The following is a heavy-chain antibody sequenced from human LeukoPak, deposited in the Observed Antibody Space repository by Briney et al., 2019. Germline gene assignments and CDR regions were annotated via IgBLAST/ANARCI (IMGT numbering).Heavy chain of an antibody. Sequence: SVKVSCKASGGTFSSYAISWVRQAPGQGLEWMGTIIPILGIANYAQKFQGRVTITADKSTSTAYMELSSLRSEDTAVYYCARDRRGGYSYGSGYYYYGMDVWGQGTTVTVSS. V-gene: IGHV1-69*04. CDR2: IIPILGIA. CDR3: ARDRRGGYSYGSGYYYYGMDV. CDR1: GGTFSSYA. J-gene: IGHJ6*02. D-gene: IGHD5-18*01.